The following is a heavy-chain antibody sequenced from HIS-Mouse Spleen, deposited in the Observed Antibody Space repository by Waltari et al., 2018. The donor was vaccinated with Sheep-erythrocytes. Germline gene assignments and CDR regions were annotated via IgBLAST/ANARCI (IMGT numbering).Heavy chain of an antibody. V-gene: IGHV3-13*01. D-gene: IGHD1-26*01. CDR3: ARANSGSYDDAFDI. J-gene: IGHJ3*02. Sequence: EVQLVESGGGLVQPGGSLRLSCAASGFTFSSYDRHWVRQATGKGLGWFSAIRTACDTYYPCSVKGRFTISRENAKNSLYLQMNSLRAGDTAVYYCARANSGSYDDAFDIWGQGTMVTVSS. CDR2: IRTACDT. CDR1: GFTFSSYD.